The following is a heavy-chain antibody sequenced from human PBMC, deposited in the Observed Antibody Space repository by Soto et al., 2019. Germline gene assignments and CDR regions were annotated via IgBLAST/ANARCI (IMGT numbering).Heavy chain of an antibody. Sequence: HPGGSLRLSCAAYGFTVSSNYISWVRQAPGKGLEWVSFIYSGGSTYYADSVKGRFTISRDNSKNTLYLQMNSLRAEDTAVYYCARDQGYCSSTSCYYYYYGMDVWGQGTTVTSP. CDR1: GFTVSSNY. CDR3: ARDQGYCSSTSCYYYYYGMDV. D-gene: IGHD2-2*01. V-gene: IGHV3-53*01. J-gene: IGHJ6*02. CDR2: IYSGGST.